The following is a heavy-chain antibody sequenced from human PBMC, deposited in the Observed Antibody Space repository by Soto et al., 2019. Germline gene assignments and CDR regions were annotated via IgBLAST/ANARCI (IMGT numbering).Heavy chain of an antibody. V-gene: IGHV1-69*13. CDR3: AMIAAAGTPSGMDV. CDR1: GGTFSSYA. Sequence: SVKVSCKASGGTFSSYAISWVRQAPGQGLERMGGIIPIFGTANYAQKFQGRVTITADESTSTAYMELSSLRSEDTAVYYCAMIAAAGTPSGMDVWGQGTTVTVSS. J-gene: IGHJ6*02. D-gene: IGHD6-13*01. CDR2: IIPIFGTA.